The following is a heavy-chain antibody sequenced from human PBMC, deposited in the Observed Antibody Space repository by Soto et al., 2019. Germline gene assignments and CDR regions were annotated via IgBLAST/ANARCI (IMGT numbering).Heavy chain of an antibody. CDR2: ISAYIGTT. CDR1: GCTFTSYG. Sequence: ASVKVSCKASGCTFTSYGISWVRQAPGQGLEWMGWISAYIGTTNYAQKLQGRVTMTADASTSTAYMELSSLRSDDTAVYYCARGDLIAAAGTYNWFDPWGQGTLVTVSS. CDR3: ARGDLIAAAGTYNWFDP. V-gene: IGHV1-18*01. D-gene: IGHD6-13*01. J-gene: IGHJ5*02.